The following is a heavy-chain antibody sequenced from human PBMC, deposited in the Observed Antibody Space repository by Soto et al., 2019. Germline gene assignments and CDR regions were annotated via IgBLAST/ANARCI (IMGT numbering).Heavy chain of an antibody. CDR2: IYHSGST. D-gene: IGHD3-22*01. CDR1: GGSISSSNW. Sequence: SETLSLTCAVSGGSISSSNWWSWVRQPPGKGLEWIGEIYHSGSTNYNPSLKSRVTISVDKSKNQFSLKLSSVTAADTAVYYCARVYYYDSSGYYYFDYWGQGTLVTVSS. J-gene: IGHJ4*02. CDR3: ARVYYYDSSGYYYFDY. V-gene: IGHV4-4*02.